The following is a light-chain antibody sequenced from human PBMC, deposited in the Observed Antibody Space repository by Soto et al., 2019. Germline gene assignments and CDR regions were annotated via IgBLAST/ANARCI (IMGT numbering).Light chain of an antibody. CDR2: AAS. Sequence: IQLTQSPSSLSASVGDRVTITCRASQGISSYLAWYQQKPGKAPKLLIYAASTLRSGVPSRFSGSGSGTDFTLTISSLQPEDFATYYCQQLNNYPFTFGPGTKVDIK. CDR3: QQLNNYPFT. CDR1: QGISSY. V-gene: IGKV1-9*01. J-gene: IGKJ3*01.